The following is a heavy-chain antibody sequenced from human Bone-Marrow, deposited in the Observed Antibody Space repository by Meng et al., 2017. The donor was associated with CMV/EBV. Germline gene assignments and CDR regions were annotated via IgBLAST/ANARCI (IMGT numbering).Heavy chain of an antibody. CDR2: TSTSGRT. J-gene: IGHJ4*02. Sequence: QGPWGEAAPGLGKASGTLSRTSSVTDATIRSYYWSGLRQPAVKGLECIGRTSTSGRTNYNPALKSRVTMSGDTSKNQFTLKLGSVTAADTAVYYCARDAAGTSNWGQGTLVTVSS. CDR3: ARDAAGTSN. D-gene: IGHD6-13*01. V-gene: IGHV4-4*07. CDR1: DATIRSYY.